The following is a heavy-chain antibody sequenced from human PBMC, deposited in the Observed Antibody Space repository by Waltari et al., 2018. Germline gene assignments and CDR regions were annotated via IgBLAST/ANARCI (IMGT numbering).Heavy chain of an antibody. CDR2: IYYSGGT. D-gene: IGHD6-6*01. J-gene: IGHJ4*02. CDR1: GGSISSYY. Sequence: QVQLQESGPGLVKPSETLSLTCTVSGGSISSYYWSWIRQPPGKGLEWIGYIYYSGGTNYNPSLKSRVTISVDTSKNQFSLKLSAVTAADTAVYYCAGGGSSSFYFDYWGQGTLVTVSS. V-gene: IGHV4-59*01. CDR3: AGGGSSSFYFDY.